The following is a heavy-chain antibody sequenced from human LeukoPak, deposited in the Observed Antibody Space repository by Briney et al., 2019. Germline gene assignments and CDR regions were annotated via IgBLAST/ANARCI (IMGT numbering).Heavy chain of an antibody. Sequence: ASVKVSCKASGYTFISYDIDWVRQVTGQGLEWMGWMSPKSGNTDYAQKFKSRVTMTRNTSINTAYLELSSLTSDDTAVYFCARGVGGLGNMDVWGRGTTVIISS. CDR1: GYTFISYD. D-gene: IGHD3-16*01. V-gene: IGHV1-8*01. CDR2: MSPKSGNT. J-gene: IGHJ6*03. CDR3: ARGVGGLGNMDV.